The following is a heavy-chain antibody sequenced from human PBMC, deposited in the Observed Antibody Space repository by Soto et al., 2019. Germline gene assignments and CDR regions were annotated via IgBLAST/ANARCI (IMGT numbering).Heavy chain of an antibody. J-gene: IGHJ5*02. CDR3: ALFRYVAYVVFDP. CDR1: GFSLRSTGEG. Sequence: QITLKESGPTLVKPTQTLTLTCTFSGFSLRSTGEGVGWIRQPPGKALEWLALIYWDDDKLYSPSLKNRLTITRDTSKNQVVLTVTDMGPVDTATYYCALFRYVAYVVFDPWGQGPPVIVSS. D-gene: IGHD3-9*01. V-gene: IGHV2-5*02. CDR2: IYWDDDK.